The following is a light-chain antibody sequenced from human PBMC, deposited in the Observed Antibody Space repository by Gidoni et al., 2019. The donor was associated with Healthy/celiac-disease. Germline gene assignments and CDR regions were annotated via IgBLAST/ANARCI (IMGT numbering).Light chain of an antibody. CDR3: QQYNNWPI. V-gene: IGKV3-15*01. CDR2: GAS. Sequence: EIVLTQSPATLSVSPGERATLSCRASQSVSSNLAWYQQKPGQAPRLLIYGASTRATGIPARFSGSGSGTEFTLTIGSLQSEDFAVYYCQQYNNWPIFGGGTKVEIK. CDR1: QSVSSN. J-gene: IGKJ4*01.